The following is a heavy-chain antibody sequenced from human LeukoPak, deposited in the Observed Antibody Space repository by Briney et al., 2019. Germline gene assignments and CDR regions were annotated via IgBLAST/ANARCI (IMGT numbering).Heavy chain of an antibody. D-gene: IGHD3-3*01. J-gene: IGHJ4*02. CDR3: QSRYLEWLLEY. CDR1: GGSISSSSYY. Sequence: ETLSLTCTVSGGSISSSSYYWGWIRQPPGKGLEWIGSIYSSGSAYYNPSLKSRVTISVDTSKNQFSLRLSSVTAADTAVYYCQSRYLEWLLEYWGQGTLVTVSS. CDR2: IYSSGSA. V-gene: IGHV4-39*01.